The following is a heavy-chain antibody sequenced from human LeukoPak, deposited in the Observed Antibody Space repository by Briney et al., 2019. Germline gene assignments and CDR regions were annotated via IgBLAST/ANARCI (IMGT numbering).Heavy chain of an antibody. D-gene: IGHD3-22*01. CDR1: GFTFSNYW. CDR2: IKTDGSEK. Sequence: GGSLRLSCEGSGFTFSNYWMGWVRQAPGKGLQWLANIKTDGSEKYYVDSVKGRFTISRDNAKNSLYLQMNSLRAEDTAVYYCATYSSLNRREFQFWGQGTLLTVSS. J-gene: IGHJ1*01. CDR3: ATYSSLNRREFQF. V-gene: IGHV3-7*01.